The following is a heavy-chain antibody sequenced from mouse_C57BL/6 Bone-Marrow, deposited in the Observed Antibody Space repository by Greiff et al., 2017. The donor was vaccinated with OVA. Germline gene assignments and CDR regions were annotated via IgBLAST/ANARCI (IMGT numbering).Heavy chain of an antibody. J-gene: IGHJ3*01. CDR2: INPYNGGT. CDR3: ARGGGRFAY. Sequence: EVQLQQSGPVLVKPGASVKMSCKASGYTFTDYYMNWVKQSHGKSLEWIGVINPYNGGTSYNQKFKGKATLTVDKSSSTAYMELNSLTSEDSAVYYCARGGGRFAYWGQGTLVTVSA. V-gene: IGHV1-19*01. CDR1: GYTFTDYY.